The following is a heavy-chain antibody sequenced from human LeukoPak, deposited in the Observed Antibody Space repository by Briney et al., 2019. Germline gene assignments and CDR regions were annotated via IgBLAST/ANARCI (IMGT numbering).Heavy chain of an antibody. J-gene: IGHJ4*02. CDR3: ARATGYDYVWGSYRYTYFDY. Sequence: ASVKVSCKASGYTFTGYYMHWVRQAPGQGLEWMGWINPNSGGTNYAQKFQGRVTMTTDTSTSTAYMELRSLRSDDTAVYYCARATGYDYVWGSYRYTYFDYWGQGTLVTVSS. V-gene: IGHV1-2*02. D-gene: IGHD3-16*02. CDR2: INPNSGGT. CDR1: GYTFTGYY.